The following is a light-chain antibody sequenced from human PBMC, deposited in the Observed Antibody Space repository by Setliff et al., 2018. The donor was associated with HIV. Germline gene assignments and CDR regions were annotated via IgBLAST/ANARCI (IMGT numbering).Light chain of an antibody. Sequence: QSALTQAASVSGTVGQTVTLSCTGNSNNIGSYTVGWYQQISHGAPKTVMVGNSPPSGIPDRFSGSKSGTTASLTISGLQPEDEADYYCSTWDYSLSGQVFGGGTKVTVL. V-gene: IGLV1-44*01. CDR1: SNNIGSYT. CDR2: GNS. CDR3: STWDYSLSGQV. J-gene: IGLJ3*02.